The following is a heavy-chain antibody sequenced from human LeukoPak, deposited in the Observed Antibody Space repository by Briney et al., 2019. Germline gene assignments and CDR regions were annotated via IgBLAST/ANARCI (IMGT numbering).Heavy chain of an antibody. CDR3: AKDLWSVVILTLDY. CDR2: ISGSGSIT. D-gene: IGHD2-21*01. V-gene: IGHV3-23*01. CDR1: GFTFSSFG. J-gene: IGHJ4*02. Sequence: PGGSLRLSCAASGFTFSSFGMSWVRQAPGKGLEWVSTISGSGSITYYADSMKGRFTISRDNSKNTLYLQVNSLRAEDTAVYYCAKDLWSVVILTLDYWGQGTLVTVSS.